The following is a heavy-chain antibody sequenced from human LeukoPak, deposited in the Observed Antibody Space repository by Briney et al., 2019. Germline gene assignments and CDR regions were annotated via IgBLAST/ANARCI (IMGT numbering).Heavy chain of an antibody. CDR2: IYYSGST. CDR1: GDSISSTSYY. D-gene: IGHD3-22*01. J-gene: IGHJ3*02. CDR3: ARLLDNDASGYPDTFDM. V-gene: IGHV4-39*07. Sequence: SETLSLTCTVSGDSISSTSYYWGWIRQPPGKGLEWIGSIYYSGSTYYNPSLKSRVTISVDTSKNQFSLKVNSVTAADTALYYCARLLDNDASGYPDTFDMWGLGTMVTVSS.